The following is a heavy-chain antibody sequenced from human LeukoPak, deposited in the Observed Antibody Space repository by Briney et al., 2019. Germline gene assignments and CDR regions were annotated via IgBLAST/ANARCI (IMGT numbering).Heavy chain of an antibody. CDR3: ARGRYYYGSGSYYNAYNWFDP. V-gene: IGHV4-39*07. CDR1: GGSISTSNYY. Sequence: SETLSLTCTVSGGSISTSNYYWGWIRQPPGKGLEWIGNIFYSGSTCYSPSLRSRVTISLDTSRNQFSLKLNSVTAADTAVYYCARGRYYYGSGSYYNAYNWFDPWGQGALVTVSS. CDR2: IFYSGST. D-gene: IGHD3-10*01. J-gene: IGHJ5*02.